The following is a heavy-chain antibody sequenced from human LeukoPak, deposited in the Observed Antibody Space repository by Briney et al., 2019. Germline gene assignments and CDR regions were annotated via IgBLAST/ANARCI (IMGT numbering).Heavy chain of an antibody. D-gene: IGHD1-26*01. Sequence: AGSLSLSCEASGFTISDSAMSWVRQASGRGLEWVSLISASGGNSYYADSVKGRFTVSRDSSKNTLHLQMNSLRAEDTAVYYCARDIELSCWGQGTLVTVSS. CDR1: GFTISDSA. V-gene: IGHV3-23*01. CDR2: ISASGGNS. J-gene: IGHJ4*02. CDR3: ARDIELSC.